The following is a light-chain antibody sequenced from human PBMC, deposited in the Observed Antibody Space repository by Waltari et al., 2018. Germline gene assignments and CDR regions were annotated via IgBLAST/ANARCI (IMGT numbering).Light chain of an antibody. CDR2: GAS. J-gene: IGKJ4*01. Sequence: EIVLTQSPGTLSLSPGERATLSCRASQSVSSIYLAWYQQKPGHTPRLLIYGASSRATGIPDRCSGSGSGTDFTLTISRLEPEDSAVYYCQQYVSSPLTFGGGTKVEIK. CDR1: QSVSSIY. V-gene: IGKV3-20*01. CDR3: QQYVSSPLT.